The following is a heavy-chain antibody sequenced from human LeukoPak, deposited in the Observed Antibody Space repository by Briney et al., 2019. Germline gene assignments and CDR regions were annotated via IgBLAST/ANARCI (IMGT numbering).Heavy chain of an antibody. CDR2: FDPEDGET. CDR1: GYTLTELS. V-gene: IGHV1-24*01. CDR3: ATPSPSGSWYFQH. J-gene: IGHJ1*01. D-gene: IGHD3-10*01. Sequence: ASVKVSCKVSGYTLTELSMHWVRQAPGKGLEWMGGFDPEDGETIYAQKFQGRVTMTEETSTDTAYMELSSLRSDDTAVYYCATPSPSGSWYFQHWGQGTLVTVSS.